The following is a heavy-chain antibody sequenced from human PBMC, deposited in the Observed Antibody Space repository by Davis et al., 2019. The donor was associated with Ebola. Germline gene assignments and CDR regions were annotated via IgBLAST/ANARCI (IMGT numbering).Heavy chain of an antibody. CDR1: TFTFSSYS. J-gene: IGHJ6*03. D-gene: IGHD1-26*01. V-gene: IGHV3-21*01. CDR3: ARDSYSGSYYSYYMDV. Sequence: GSLRLSCAASTFTFSSYSMNWVRQAPGKGLEWVSSISSSSSYIYYADSVKGRFTISRDNAKNSLYLQMNSLRAEDTAVYYCARDSYSGSYYSYYMDVWGKGTTVTVSS. CDR2: ISSSSSYI.